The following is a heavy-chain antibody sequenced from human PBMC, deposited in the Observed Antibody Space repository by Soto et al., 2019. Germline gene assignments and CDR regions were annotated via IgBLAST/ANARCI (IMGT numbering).Heavy chain of an antibody. CDR2: ISGSGGST. CDR3: AKGPSSGWSEYYYYGMDV. J-gene: IGHJ6*02. CDR1: GFTFSSYA. Sequence: GGSLRLSCAASGFTFSSYAMSWVRQAPGKGLEWVSAISGSGGSTYYADSVKGRFTISRDNSKNTLYLQINSLRAEDTAVYYCAKGPSSGWSEYYYYGMDVWGQGTTVTVSS. V-gene: IGHV3-23*01. D-gene: IGHD6-19*01.